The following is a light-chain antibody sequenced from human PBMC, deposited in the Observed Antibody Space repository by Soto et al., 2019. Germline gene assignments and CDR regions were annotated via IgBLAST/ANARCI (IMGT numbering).Light chain of an antibody. CDR1: QNVDSNY. J-gene: IGKJ1*01. CDR3: QQYGYLSWT. CDR2: AAS. V-gene: IGKV3-20*01. Sequence: NVLTQALCTLSLSPGERATLYCRASQNVDSNYLAWYQQKPGQAPRIIIFAASGRATGIPDRFSGSGSGTDFTLTISRLEPEDFAVYYCQQYGYLSWTFGQGTKVDIK.